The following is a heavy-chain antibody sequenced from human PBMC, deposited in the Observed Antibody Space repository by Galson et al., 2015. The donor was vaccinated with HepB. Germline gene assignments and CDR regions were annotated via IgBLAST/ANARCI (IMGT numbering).Heavy chain of an antibody. J-gene: IGHJ4*02. D-gene: IGHD5-24*01. CDR2: ISWDHIST. CDR1: GFSFEDYA. Sequence: SLRLSCAASGFSFEDYAMHWVRQAPGKGLEWLSLISWDHISTYYADSVKGRFTISRDNTKNSLYLQMRGLRAEDTGIYYCAKDIRGDAYNAGGPFFHFWGQGTLVTVSS. CDR3: AKDIRGDAYNAGGPFFHF. V-gene: IGHV3-43D*04.